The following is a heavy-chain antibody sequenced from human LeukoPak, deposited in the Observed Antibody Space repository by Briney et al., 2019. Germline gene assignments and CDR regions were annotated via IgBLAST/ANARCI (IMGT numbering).Heavy chain of an antibody. V-gene: IGHV5-51*01. CDR1: GYTFTNDW. CDR3: ARRGVDSSGYRDAFDI. J-gene: IGHJ3*02. CDR2: IYPGDSDT. Sequence: GESLKISCKASGYTFTNDWIGWVRQMPGKGVEWMGIIYPGDSDTTYSPSFQGQVTISVDKSISTAYLQWSSLKASDTAMYYCARRGVDSSGYRDAFDIWGQGTMVTVSS. D-gene: IGHD3-22*01.